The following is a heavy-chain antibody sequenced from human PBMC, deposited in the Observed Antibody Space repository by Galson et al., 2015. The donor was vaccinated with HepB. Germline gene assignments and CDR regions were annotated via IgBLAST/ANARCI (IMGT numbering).Heavy chain of an antibody. Sequence: PALVKPTQTLTLTSTFSGFSLTTSGVGVGWIRQPPGKALEWLAVIFWDDDKLYSPSLKSRLTITKDTSKHQVVLAMANVDPVDTATYYCAHTALLWFGEFSSYGMDVWGQGATVTVSS. J-gene: IGHJ6*02. CDR1: GFSLTTSGVG. V-gene: IGHV2-5*02. D-gene: IGHD3-10*01. CDR3: AHTALLWFGEFSSYGMDV. CDR2: IFWDDDK.